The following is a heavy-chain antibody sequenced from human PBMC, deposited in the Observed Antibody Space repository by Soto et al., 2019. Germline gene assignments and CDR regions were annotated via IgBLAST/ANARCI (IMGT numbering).Heavy chain of an antibody. CDR1: GFTFSSYS. V-gene: IGHV3-21*01. CDR3: ARSGYSVSGWHYYYYMDV. J-gene: IGHJ6*03. Sequence: GGSLRLSCAASGFTFSSYSMNWVRQAPGKGLEWVSSISSSSSYIYYADSVKGRFTISRDKAKNSLYLQMNSLRAEDTAVYYCARSGYSVSGWHYYYYMDVWGKGTTVTVSS. D-gene: IGHD2-15*01. CDR2: ISSSSSYI.